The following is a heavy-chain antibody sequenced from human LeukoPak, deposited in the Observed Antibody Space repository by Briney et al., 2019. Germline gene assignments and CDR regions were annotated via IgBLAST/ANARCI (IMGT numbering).Heavy chain of an antibody. J-gene: IGHJ6*02. V-gene: IGHV1-69*04. CDR2: IIPILGIA. Sequence: SVKVSCKASGGTFSSYAISWVRQAPGQGLEWMGRIIPILGIANYAQKFQGRVTITADKSTSTAYMELSSLRSEDTAVYYCARDKEGPGPSPYYYGMDVWGQGTTVTVSS. CDR1: GGTFSSYA. CDR3: ARDKEGPGPSPYYYGMDV.